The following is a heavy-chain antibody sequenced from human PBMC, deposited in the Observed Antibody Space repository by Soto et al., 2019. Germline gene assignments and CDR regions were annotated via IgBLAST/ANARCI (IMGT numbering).Heavy chain of an antibody. CDR3: ARSYDSSGYYYVFDY. D-gene: IGHD3-22*01. V-gene: IGHV1-2*04. CDR2: INPNSGGT. CDR1: GYTFTGYY. J-gene: IGHJ4*02. Sequence: RASVKVSCKASGYTFTGYYMHWVRQAPGQGLEWMGWINPNSGGTNYAQKFQGWVTMTRDTSISTAYMELSRLRSDDTAVYYCARSYDSSGYYYVFDYWGQGTLVTVS.